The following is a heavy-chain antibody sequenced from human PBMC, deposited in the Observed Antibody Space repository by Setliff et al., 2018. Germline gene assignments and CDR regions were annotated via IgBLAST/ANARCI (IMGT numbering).Heavy chain of an antibody. CDR1: GGTFSSYA. CDR2: IIPIFGTA. CDR3: AKDYRGAHSTNWYAPYY. V-gene: IGHV1-69*13. J-gene: IGHJ4*02. D-gene: IGHD6-13*01. Sequence: SVKVSCKASGGTFSSYAISWVRQAPGQGLEWMGGIIPIFGTANYAQKFQGRVTITADESTSTAYMELSSLRSEDTAVYYCAKDYRGAHSTNWYAPYYWGQGTLVTVSS.